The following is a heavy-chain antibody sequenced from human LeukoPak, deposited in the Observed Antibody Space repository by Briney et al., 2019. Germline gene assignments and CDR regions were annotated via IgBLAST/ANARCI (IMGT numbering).Heavy chain of an antibody. J-gene: IGHJ4*02. D-gene: IGHD6-13*01. CDR3: ARGGGDIAAAGTDLDY. CDR2: INTDGSST. V-gene: IGHV3-74*01. CDR1: GFTFSSYG. Sequence: GGSLRLSCAASGFTFSSYGMHWVRQAPGKGLVWVSRINTDGSSTSYADSVKGRFTISRDNAKNTLYLQMNSLRAEDTAVYYCARGGGDIAAAGTDLDYWGQGTLVTVSS.